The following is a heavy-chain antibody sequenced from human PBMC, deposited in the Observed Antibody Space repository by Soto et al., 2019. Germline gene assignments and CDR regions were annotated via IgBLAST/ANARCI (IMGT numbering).Heavy chain of an antibody. CDR3: AHSRNLITEDAQVGDFDY. J-gene: IGHJ4*02. V-gene: IGHV2-5*02. CDR1: GFSLTTDGVG. D-gene: IGHD3-10*01. Sequence: QITLKESGPTLVKPTQTLTLTCSFSGFSLTTDGVGVGWVRQPPGEALEWLALIYWDDDDRYSPSLKTRLTITKDPSKNQVVLIMTNMDPVDTATYYCAHSRNLITEDAQVGDFDYWGQGTLVTVSS. CDR2: IYWDDDD.